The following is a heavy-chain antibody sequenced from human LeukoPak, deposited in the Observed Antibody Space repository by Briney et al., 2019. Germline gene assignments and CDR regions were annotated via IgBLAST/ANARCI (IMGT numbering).Heavy chain of an antibody. CDR2: IDASGGST. V-gene: IGHV3-23*01. CDR1: GFTFSSYA. CDR3: AKGSGSAWYGWFAP. D-gene: IGHD6-19*01. J-gene: IGHJ5*02. Sequence: GGSLRLSCAASGFTFSSYAMTWVRQAPGKGLEWVSSIDASGGSTYYADSVKGRFTISRDNSKNTFFLQMNTLRAADTAVYYCAKGSGSAWYGWFAPWGRGTLVTVSS.